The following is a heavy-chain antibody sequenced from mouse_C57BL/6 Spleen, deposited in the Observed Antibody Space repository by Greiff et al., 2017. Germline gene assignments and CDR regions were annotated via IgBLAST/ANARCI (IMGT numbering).Heavy chain of an antibody. CDR2: ISYDGSN. V-gene: IGHV3-6*01. CDR3: ASYYYGSSQSYFDY. J-gene: IGHJ2*01. D-gene: IGHD1-1*01. Sequence: EVQRVESGPGLVKPSQSLSLTCSVTGYSITSGYYWNWIRQFPGNKLEWMGYISYDGSNNYNPSLKNRISITRDTSKNQFFLKLNSVTTEDTATYYCASYYYGSSQSYFDYWGQGTTLTVSS. CDR1: GYSITSGYY.